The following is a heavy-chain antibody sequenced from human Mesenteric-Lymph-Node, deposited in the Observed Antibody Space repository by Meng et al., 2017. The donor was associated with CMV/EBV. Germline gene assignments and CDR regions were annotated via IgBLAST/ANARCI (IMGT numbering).Heavy chain of an antibody. CDR3: VHDLSSYYYGVDV. CDR2: INHSGST. Sequence: GSLRLSCAVSGGSFSAYYWSWVRQPPGKGLEWIGEINHSGSTNYNPSLKSRVTISVDTSTNHFSLRLTSVTAADTAVYYCVHDLSSYYYGVDVWGHGTTVTVSS. V-gene: IGHV4-34*01. J-gene: IGHJ6*02. CDR1: GGSFSAYY. D-gene: IGHD3-3*01.